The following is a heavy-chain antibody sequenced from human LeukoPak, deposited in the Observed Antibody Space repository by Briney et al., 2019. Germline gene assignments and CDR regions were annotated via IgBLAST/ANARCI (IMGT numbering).Heavy chain of an antibody. CDR2: IGGEKSGSWT. CDR3: AKAGVISGWDY. V-gene: IGHV3-23*01. J-gene: IGHJ4*02. CDR1: GFTLSNYP. D-gene: IGHD3-3*02. Sequence: GGSLRLSCAASGFTLSNYPLGWVRQAPVKGLEWLSAIGGEKSGSWTKSADSVKGRFTISRDNSENTLYLQMDSLTVEDTAVYYCAKAGVISGWDYWGQGALVTVSS.